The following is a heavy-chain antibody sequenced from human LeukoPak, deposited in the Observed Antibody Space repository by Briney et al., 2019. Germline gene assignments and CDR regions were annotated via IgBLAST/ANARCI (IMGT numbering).Heavy chain of an antibody. Sequence: GGSLRLSCAASGFTVSSNYMSWVRQAPGKGLEWVSIIHSGGTTNYVDSVKGRFTISRDNSRNALYLQMNSLRAEDMAVYYCARDCSSSCSPYYGMDVWGQGTTVTVSS. D-gene: IGHD2-2*01. V-gene: IGHV3-53*01. CDR1: GFTVSSNY. CDR2: IHSGGTT. CDR3: ARDCSSSCSPYYGMDV. J-gene: IGHJ6*02.